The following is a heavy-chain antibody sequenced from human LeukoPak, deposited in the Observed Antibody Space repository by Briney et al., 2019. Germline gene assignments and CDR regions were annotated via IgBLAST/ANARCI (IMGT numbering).Heavy chain of an antibody. CDR1: GGSISSGNYY. V-gene: IGHV4-61*02. CDR3: ARDPGDCSNGVCYLFDY. Sequence: PSQTLSLTCTVSGGSISSGNYYWSWIRQPAGKGPEWIGRIYSSGSTNYNPSLKSRVTISVDTSKNQFSLKLSSMTAADTAVYYCARDPGDCSNGVCYLFDYWGHGTLVTVSS. J-gene: IGHJ4*01. CDR2: IYSSGST. D-gene: IGHD2-8*01.